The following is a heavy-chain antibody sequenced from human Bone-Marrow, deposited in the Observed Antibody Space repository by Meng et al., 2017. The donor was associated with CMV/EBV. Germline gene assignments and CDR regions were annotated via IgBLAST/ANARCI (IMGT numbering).Heavy chain of an antibody. CDR3: ALTLVTRGRKWLDS. Sequence: SETLSLTCAVSDDSVGNDYWTWIRQPPGRGLEWVGHVSDTGTTDYNPSLRSRLSISVDTYNGQLSLTLTSVTAADTAIYYCALTLVTRGRKWLDSWGQRTLVAASS. CDR2: VSDTGTT. CDR1: DDSVGNDY. D-gene: IGHD4/OR15-4a*01. V-gene: IGHV4-59*02. J-gene: IGHJ5*01.